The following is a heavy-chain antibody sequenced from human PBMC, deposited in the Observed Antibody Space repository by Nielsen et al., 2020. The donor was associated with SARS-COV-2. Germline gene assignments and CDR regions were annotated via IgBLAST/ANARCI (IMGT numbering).Heavy chain of an antibody. J-gene: IGHJ4*02. V-gene: IGHV3-33*05. Sequence: SLKISCAASGFTFSSYGMHWVRQAPGKGLEWVAVISYDGSNKYYADSVKGRFTISRDNSKNTLYLQMNSLRAEDTAVYYCAREGYSGSYTGFDYWGQGTLVTVSS. CDR1: GFTFSSYG. CDR3: AREGYSGSYTGFDY. CDR2: ISYDGSNK. D-gene: IGHD1-26*01.